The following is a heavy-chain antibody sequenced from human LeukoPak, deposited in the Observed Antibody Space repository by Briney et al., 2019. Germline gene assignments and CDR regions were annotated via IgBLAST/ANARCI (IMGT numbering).Heavy chain of an antibody. CDR2: IYPSDSEI. CDR1: GYSFTSYW. V-gene: IGHV5-51*01. D-gene: IGHD6-13*01. Sequence: GKSLKISCQGSGYSFTSYWIGWVRQMPGKGLEWMGIIYPSDSEIRYSPSFQGQVTILVDMSINTAYLQWSSLKASDTATYYCTRHVSRTAAATYWGQGTLVTVSS. J-gene: IGHJ4*02. CDR3: TRHVSRTAAATY.